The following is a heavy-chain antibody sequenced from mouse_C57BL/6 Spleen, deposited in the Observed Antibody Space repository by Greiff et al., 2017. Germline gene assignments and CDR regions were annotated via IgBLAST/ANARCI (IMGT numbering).Heavy chain of an antibody. Sequence: EVQLQQSGPELVKPGASVKISCKASGYTFTDYYMNWVKQSHGKSLEWIGDINPNNGGTSYNQKFKGKATLTVDKSSSTAYMALRSLTSEDSAVYYCARDTNAWFAYWGQGTLVTVSA. D-gene: IGHD6-1*01. V-gene: IGHV1-26*01. J-gene: IGHJ3*01. CDR1: GYTFTDYY. CDR2: INPNNGGT. CDR3: ARDTNAWFAY.